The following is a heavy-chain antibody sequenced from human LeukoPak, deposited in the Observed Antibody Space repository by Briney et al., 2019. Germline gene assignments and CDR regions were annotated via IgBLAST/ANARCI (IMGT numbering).Heavy chain of an antibody. CDR2: SNSDRGGT. CDR1: GFTSCAYW. D-gene: IGHD2-15*01. V-gene: IGHV3-74*03. Sequence: GGTLRRSCAASGFTSCAYWMHWVAQAPGNGLMWGALSNSDRGGTTNAAPVKGRFTTSRDNAKNTRYLQRNSLSAEDTAVYYCVRDLGRGRCYWGRGDLGTVSS. J-gene: IGHJ4*02. CDR3: VRDLGRGRCY.